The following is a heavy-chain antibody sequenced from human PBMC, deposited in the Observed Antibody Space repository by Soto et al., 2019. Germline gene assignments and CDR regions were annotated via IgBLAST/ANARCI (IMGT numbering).Heavy chain of an antibody. CDR2: IYHSGST. Sequence: SETLSLTCVVSGGSISSSGYSWSWIRQPPGKGLEWIGYIYHSGSTYYNPSLKSRVTISVDRSKNQFSLKLSSVTAADTAVYYCARGGWNYRRLLHFDYWGQGTLVTVSS. CDR3: ARGGWNYRRLLHFDY. J-gene: IGHJ4*02. V-gene: IGHV4-30-2*01. CDR1: GGSISSSGYS. D-gene: IGHD1-7*01.